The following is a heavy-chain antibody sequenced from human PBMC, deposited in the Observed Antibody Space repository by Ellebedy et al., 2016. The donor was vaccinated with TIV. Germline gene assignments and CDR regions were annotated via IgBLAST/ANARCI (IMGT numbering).Heavy chain of an antibody. D-gene: IGHD3-10*01. CDR3: ARGQDYYGSGSPDY. CDR2: IYSGGST. Sequence: GESLKISCAASGFTVSSNYMSWVRQAPGKGLEWVSVIYSGGSTYYADSVKGRFTISRDNSKNTLYLQMNSLRAEDTAVYYCARGQDYYGSGSPDYWGQGTLVTVSS. CDR1: GFTVSSNY. V-gene: IGHV3-66*01. J-gene: IGHJ4*02.